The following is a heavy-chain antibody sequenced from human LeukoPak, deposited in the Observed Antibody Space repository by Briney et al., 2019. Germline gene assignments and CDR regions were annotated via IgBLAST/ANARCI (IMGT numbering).Heavy chain of an antibody. CDR1: GGSISSSSYY. Sequence: SETLSLTCTVSGGSISSSSYYWGWIRQPPGKGLEWIGSIYYSGSTYYNPSLKSRVTISVDTSKNQFSLKLSSVTAADTAVYYCARHYLVLWFGELLPYYFDYWGQGTLVTVSS. J-gene: IGHJ4*02. CDR3: ARHYLVLWFGELLPYYFDY. CDR2: IYYSGST. D-gene: IGHD3-10*01. V-gene: IGHV4-39*01.